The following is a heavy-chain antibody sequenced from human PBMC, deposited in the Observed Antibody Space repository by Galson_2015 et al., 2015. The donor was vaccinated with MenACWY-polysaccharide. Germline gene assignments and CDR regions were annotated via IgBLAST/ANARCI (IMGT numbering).Heavy chain of an antibody. CDR2: INPNNGVT. CDR3: VKDRDPYSNYVDHGLDV. V-gene: IGHV1-2*06. D-gene: IGHD4-11*01. Sequence: SVKVSCKASGYTFTTYYIHWVRQAPGQGLEWMGRINPNNGVTNYRGSCQGRVTMTRDTCISTAYMEGSRLKSGDTAVYYCVKDRDPYSNYVDHGLDVWGQGTTVTVSS. J-gene: IGHJ6*02. CDR1: GYTFTTYY.